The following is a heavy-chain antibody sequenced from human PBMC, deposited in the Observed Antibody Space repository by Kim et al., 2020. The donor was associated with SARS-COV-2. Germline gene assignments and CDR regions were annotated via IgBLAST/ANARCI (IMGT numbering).Heavy chain of an antibody. CDR3: ASYSLQYFFDS. Sequence: SETLSLTCTVSGGSIDRGGNYWSWIRQYPGKGPEWIGSMHYSGLTYYNTSLESRLSISVDTSKNQFSLKLSSVTAADTAVYYCASYSLQYFFDSWGQGTL. D-gene: IGHD2-15*01. CDR1: GGSIDRGGNY. CDR2: MHYSGLT. V-gene: IGHV4-31*03. J-gene: IGHJ4*02.